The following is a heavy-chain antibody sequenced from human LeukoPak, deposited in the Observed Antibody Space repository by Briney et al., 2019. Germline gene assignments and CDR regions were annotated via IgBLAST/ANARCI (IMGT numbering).Heavy chain of an antibody. CDR3: ARVVYDSSGYYPPVDY. J-gene: IGHJ4*02. Sequence: ASVTVSCKASGYTFTSFGISWVRQAPGQGLEWMGWISAYNGNTNYAQKLQGRVTMTTDTSTSTAYMELRSLRSDDTAVYYCARVVYDSSGYYPPVDYWGQGTLVTVSS. V-gene: IGHV1-18*01. CDR1: GYTFTSFG. CDR2: ISAYNGNT. D-gene: IGHD3-22*01.